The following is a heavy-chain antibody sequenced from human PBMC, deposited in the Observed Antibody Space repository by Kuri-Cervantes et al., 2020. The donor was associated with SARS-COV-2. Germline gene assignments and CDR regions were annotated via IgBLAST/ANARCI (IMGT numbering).Heavy chain of an antibody. CDR3: ARGSGIAARPSTYNWFDP. Sequence: GSLRLSCAVYGGSFSGYYWSWIRQPPGKGLEWIGEINHSGSTNYNPSLKSRVTISVGTSKNQFSLKLSSVTAADTAVYYCARGSGIAARPSTYNWFDPWGQGTLVTVSS. CDR1: GGSFSGYY. D-gene: IGHD6-6*01. V-gene: IGHV4-34*01. CDR2: INHSGST. J-gene: IGHJ5*02.